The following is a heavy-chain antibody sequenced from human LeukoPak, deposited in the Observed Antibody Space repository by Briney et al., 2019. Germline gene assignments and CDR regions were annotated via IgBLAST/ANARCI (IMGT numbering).Heavy chain of an antibody. CDR1: GYIFTIYD. CDR2: MNPNSSNT. CDR3: ARGKLSYYDSPPRIMDV. D-gene: IGHD3-3*01. J-gene: IGHJ6*02. Sequence: ASVTVSFNASGYIFTIYDVNWVRHAPGQGLEWMGWMNPNSSNTGYAQKFQGRVNMTRTTSISTAYMELSGLRSANTDMYYSARGKLSYYDSPPRIMDVWGQGTTVTVSS. V-gene: IGHV1-8*01.